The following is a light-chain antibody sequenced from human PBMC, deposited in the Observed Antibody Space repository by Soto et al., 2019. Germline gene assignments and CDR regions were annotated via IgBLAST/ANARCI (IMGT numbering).Light chain of an antibody. V-gene: IGLV2-11*01. CDR2: DVN. Sequence: QSVLTQARSVSGYPGQSVSISCTGTSSDVGAYDFVSWHQHHPGKAPKVIMYDVNKRPSGVPDRFSGSKSGNTASLTISGLQAEYESYYYCSSYLPPYPYGFGTDTRVAVL. CDR3: SSYLPPYPYG. J-gene: IGLJ1*01. CDR1: SSDVGAYDF.